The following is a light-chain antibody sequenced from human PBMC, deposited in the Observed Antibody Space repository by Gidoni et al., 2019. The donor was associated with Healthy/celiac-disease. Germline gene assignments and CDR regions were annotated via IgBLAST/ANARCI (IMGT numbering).Light chain of an antibody. CDR1: SSDVGGYNY. CDR2: DVS. V-gene: IGLV2-11*01. J-gene: IGLJ3*02. CDR3: CSYAGSYTWV. Sequence: QSALTQPRSASGSPGQSVTISCTGTSSDVGGYNYVSWYQQHPGKAPKLMIYDVSKRPSGVPDRFSGSKSGNTASLTISGLQAEDEADYYCCSYAGSYTWVFGGGTKLTVL.